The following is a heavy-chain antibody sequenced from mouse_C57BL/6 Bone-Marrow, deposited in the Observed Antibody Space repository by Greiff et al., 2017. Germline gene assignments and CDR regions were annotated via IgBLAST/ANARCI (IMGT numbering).Heavy chain of an antibody. J-gene: IGHJ3*01. D-gene: IGHD1-1*01. CDR2: ISYDGSN. V-gene: IGHV3-6*01. CDR1: GYSITSGYY. Sequence: EVQLQESGPGLVKPSQSLSLTCSVTGYSITSGYYWNWIRQFPGNKLEWMGYISYDGSNNYNPSLKNRISITPDTSKNQFFLKLNSVTTEDTATYYCARGPFITTVVAPPFAYWGQGTLVTVSA. CDR3: ARGPFITTVVAPPFAY.